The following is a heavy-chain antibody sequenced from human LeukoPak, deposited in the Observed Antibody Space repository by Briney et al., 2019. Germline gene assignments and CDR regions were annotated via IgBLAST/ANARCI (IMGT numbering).Heavy chain of an antibody. V-gene: IGHV3-74*01. Sequence: GGSLRLSCAASGFTFSSYWMHWVRQAPGKGLVWVSRINSDGSSRSYADSVKGRFTISRDKAKNTLYLQMNSPRAEDTAVYYCAGGIAAADTWGQGTLVTVSS. J-gene: IGHJ4*02. D-gene: IGHD6-13*01. CDR1: GFTFSSYW. CDR2: INSDGSSR. CDR3: AGGIAAADT.